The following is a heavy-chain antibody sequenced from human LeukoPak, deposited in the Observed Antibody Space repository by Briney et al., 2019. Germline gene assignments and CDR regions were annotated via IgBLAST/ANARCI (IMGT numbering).Heavy chain of an antibody. CDR3: ARLHCGGDCYSWYYYYMDV. Sequence: SETLSLTCTVSGGSINSYYWSWIRQPPGKGLEWIGYIYTSGSTNYNPSLKSRVTISVDTSKNQFSLKLSSVTAADTAVYYCARLHCGGDCYSWYYYYMDVWGKGTKVTVSS. V-gene: IGHV4-4*09. D-gene: IGHD2-21*02. J-gene: IGHJ6*03. CDR1: GGSINSYY. CDR2: IYTSGST.